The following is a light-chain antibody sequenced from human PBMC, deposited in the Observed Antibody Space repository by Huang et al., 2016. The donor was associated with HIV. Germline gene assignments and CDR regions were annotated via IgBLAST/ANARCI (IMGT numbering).Light chain of an antibody. J-gene: IGKJ4*01. V-gene: IGKV3-20*01. CDR3: QQYDSSPVT. Sequence: EIVLTQSPGTLSLSPGERATLSCRASPSLGSSSLAWYQQKAGQAPRLIMYGASSRATGIPDRFRGSGSGTDFTLSISRLEPEDFAVYYCQQYDSSPVTFGGGTKVEIK. CDR1: PSLGSSS. CDR2: GAS.